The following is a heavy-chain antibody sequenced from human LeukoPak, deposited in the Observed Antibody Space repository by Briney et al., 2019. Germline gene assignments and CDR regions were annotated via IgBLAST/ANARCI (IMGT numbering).Heavy chain of an antibody. V-gene: IGHV3-30*14. CDR3: ARNSLKVATDYYYYMDV. CDR1: GFTFSSYA. CDR2: ISYDGSNK. J-gene: IGHJ6*03. D-gene: IGHD5-12*01. Sequence: GRSLRLSCAASGFTFSSYAMHWVRQAPGKGLEWVAVISYDGSNKYYADSVKGRFTISRDNSKNTLYLQMNSLRSEDTAVYYCARNSLKVATDYYYYMDVWGKGTTVTVSS.